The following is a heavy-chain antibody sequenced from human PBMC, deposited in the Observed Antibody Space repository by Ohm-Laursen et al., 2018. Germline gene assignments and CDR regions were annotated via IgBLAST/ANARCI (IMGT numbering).Heavy chain of an antibody. CDR1: GFTFSTYA. CDR3: AKGRSGGTGHGNWFES. J-gene: IGHJ5*01. D-gene: IGHD3-10*01. V-gene: IGHV3-23*01. CDR2: ISGSGGST. Sequence: SLRLSCTASGFTFSTYAMTWVRQAPGKGLEWVSGISGSGGSTYYTDSVKGRFSISRDNSKNTLYLQMNSLRVEDTAVYYCAKGRSGGTGHGNWFESWGQGALVIVSS.